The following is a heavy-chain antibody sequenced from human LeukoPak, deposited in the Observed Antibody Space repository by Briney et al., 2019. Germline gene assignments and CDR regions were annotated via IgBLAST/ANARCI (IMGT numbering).Heavy chain of an antibody. J-gene: IGHJ4*02. V-gene: IGHV4-59*08. D-gene: IGHD3-10*01. CDR1: GGSISNYY. CDR3: ARRAYGSGSFNRYHFDY. CDR2: IYSSGST. Sequence: SEALSLTCTVYGGSISNYYWSWIRQPPGKGLEWIGYIYSSGSTNYNPSLKSRVTISVDTSNNQFSLKLNSVTAADTAVYYCARRAYGSGSFNRYHFDYWGQGTLVAVSS.